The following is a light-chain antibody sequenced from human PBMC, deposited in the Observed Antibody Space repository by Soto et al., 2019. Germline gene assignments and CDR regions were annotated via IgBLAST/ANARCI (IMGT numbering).Light chain of an antibody. CDR1: QSVLYSSNNKNY. CDR3: QQYYSTPLT. J-gene: IGKJ4*01. Sequence: DIVMTQSPDSLAVSLGERATINFKSSQSVLYSSNNKNYLDWYQQKPGQPPKLLIYWASTRESGVADRFSGSGSGTDFTLNISSLQHEDVAVYYCQQYYSTPLTFGGGTKVDIK. CDR2: WAS. V-gene: IGKV4-1*01.